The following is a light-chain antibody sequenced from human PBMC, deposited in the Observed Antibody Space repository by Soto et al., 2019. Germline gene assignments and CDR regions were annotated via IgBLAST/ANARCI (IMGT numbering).Light chain of an antibody. V-gene: IGLV2-23*02. CDR1: SSDVGSHNL. Sequence: QSALTQPASVSGSPGQSITISCTGTSSDVGSHNLVSWYQQHPGQSPKLMIYDVSKRPLGVSARFSASKSGNTDSLTISGLQAEDEADYYCCSYGGSRAVFGGGTQLTVL. J-gene: IGLJ7*01. CDR2: DVS. CDR3: CSYGGSRAV.